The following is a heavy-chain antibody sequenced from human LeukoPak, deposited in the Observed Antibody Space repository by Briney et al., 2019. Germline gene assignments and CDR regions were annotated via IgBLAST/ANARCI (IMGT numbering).Heavy chain of an antibody. V-gene: IGHV3-30-3*01. CDR3: AKDFSDAAAGTPSSLCYFDY. CDR2: ISYEGSNK. J-gene: IGHJ4*02. D-gene: IGHD6-13*01. CDR1: GFIFSSYA. Sequence: GGSLRLSCAASGFIFSSYAMHWVRQAPGKGLEWVAVISYEGSNKYYADSVKGRFTISRDNSKNTLYLQMNSLRAEDTAVYYCAKDFSDAAAGTPSSLCYFDYWGQGTLVTVSS.